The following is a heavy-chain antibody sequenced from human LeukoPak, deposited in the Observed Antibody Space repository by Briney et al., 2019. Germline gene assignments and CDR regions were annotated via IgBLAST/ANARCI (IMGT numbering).Heavy chain of an antibody. V-gene: IGHV3-30*02. D-gene: IGHD6-13*01. CDR1: GFTFSSYG. CDR3: AKDPGGKWGSWHPAFDI. CDR2: IRYDGSNK. J-gene: IGHJ3*02. Sequence: PGGSLRLSCAASGFTFSSYGMHWVRQSPGKGLEWVAFIRYDGSNKYYADSVKGRFTISRDNSKNTLYLQMNSLRAEDTAVYYCAKDPGGKWGSWHPAFDIWGQGTMVTVSS.